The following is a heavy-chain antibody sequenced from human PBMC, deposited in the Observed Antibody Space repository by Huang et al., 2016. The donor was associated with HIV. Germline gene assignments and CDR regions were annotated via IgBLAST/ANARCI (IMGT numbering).Heavy chain of an antibody. V-gene: IGHV3-48*01. J-gene: IGHJ4*02. Sequence: EVKLVESGGGLVQPGGSLRLSCAASGFIFNIYSMNWVRQAPGKGLEWVSYISSGSTTIYYADSVKGLFTISRDNAKNSLYLQMNSLRAEDTAVYYCARDGLRGRLMTRSLDYWGQGTLVTVSS. CDR3: ARDGLRGRLMTRSLDY. D-gene: IGHD3-10*01. CDR2: ISSGSTTI. CDR1: GFIFNIYS.